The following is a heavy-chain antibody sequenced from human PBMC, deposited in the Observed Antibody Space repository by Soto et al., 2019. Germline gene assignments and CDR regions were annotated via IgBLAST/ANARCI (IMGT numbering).Heavy chain of an antibody. V-gene: IGHV1-18*01. CDR1: GYTFTSYG. J-gene: IGHJ6*02. Sequence: ASVKVSCRASGYTFTSYGISWVRHAPGQGLEWMGWISAYNGNTNYAQKLQGRVTMTTDTSTSTAYMELRSLRSDDTAVHYCARDIVVVVAATNYDYYGMDVWGQGTTVTVSS. CDR3: ARDIVVVVAATNYDYYGMDV. D-gene: IGHD2-15*01. CDR2: ISAYNGNT.